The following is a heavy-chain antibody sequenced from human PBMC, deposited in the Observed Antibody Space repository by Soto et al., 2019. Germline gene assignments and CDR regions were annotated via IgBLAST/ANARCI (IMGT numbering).Heavy chain of an antibody. Sequence: QVQLQESGPGLVKPSQTLSLTCTVSGGSISSGGYYWSWIRQHPGKGLEWIGYIYYSGSTYYNPSLKSRVTISVDMSKNQFSLKLSSVTAADTAVYYCAREGHYYDSSGSTPFYYYYGMDVWGQGTTVTVSS. CDR1: GGSISSGGYY. CDR3: AREGHYYDSSGSTPFYYYYGMDV. CDR2: IYYSGST. J-gene: IGHJ6*02. V-gene: IGHV4-31*03. D-gene: IGHD3-22*01.